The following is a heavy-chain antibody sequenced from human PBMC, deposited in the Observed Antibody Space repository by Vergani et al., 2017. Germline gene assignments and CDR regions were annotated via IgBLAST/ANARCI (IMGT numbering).Heavy chain of an antibody. V-gene: IGHV4-59*08. CDR1: GGSISSYY. D-gene: IGHD3-10*01. CDR2: INYSGST. CDR3: ARLDYAIYGSGFGESEGFDP. Sequence: QVQLQESGPGLVKPSETLSLTCTVSGGSISSYYWSWIRQPPGKGLEWIGYINYSGSTNYNPSLKSRVTISVDTSKNQFSLKLSSVTAADTAVYYCARLDYAIYGSGFGESEGFDPWGQGTLVTVSS. J-gene: IGHJ5*02.